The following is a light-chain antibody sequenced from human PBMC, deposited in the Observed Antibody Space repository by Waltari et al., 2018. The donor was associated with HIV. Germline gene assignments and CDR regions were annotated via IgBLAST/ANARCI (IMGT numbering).Light chain of an antibody. CDR3: AAWDYSLSGWV. Sequence: SVLTQPPSASGTPGQRVTISCSGRNSNVGLSYVYRYKQRPGTTPKLVIYGINQRPSGVPDRFSGSKSGTSVSLVSSGIRYEDEADYYCAAWDYSLSGWVFGGGTKLTVL. CDR1: NSNVGLSY. CDR2: GIN. J-gene: IGLJ3*02. V-gene: IGLV1-47*01.